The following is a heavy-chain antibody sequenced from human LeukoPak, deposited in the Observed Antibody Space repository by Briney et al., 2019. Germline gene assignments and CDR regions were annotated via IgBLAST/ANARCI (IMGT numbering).Heavy chain of an antibody. CDR2: IRSDGINK. CDR1: GFTFSNYG. D-gene: IGHD3-9*01. Sequence: GGSLRLSCAASGFTFSNYGMHWVRQAPGKGLEWVAFIRSDGINKYHADSVKGRFTISRDNSKNTLYLQMNSLRAEDTAVYYCAKCVILTGRYMDVWGKGTTVTIFS. J-gene: IGHJ6*03. V-gene: IGHV3-30*02. CDR3: AKCVILTGRYMDV.